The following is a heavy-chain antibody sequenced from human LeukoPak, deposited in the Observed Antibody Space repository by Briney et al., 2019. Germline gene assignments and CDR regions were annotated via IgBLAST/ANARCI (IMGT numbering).Heavy chain of an antibody. CDR2: IHPGTGDP. Sequence: ASVKVSCKASGYRFTTYGISWVRQAPGQGLDWVGWIHPGTGDPNYAQKFQGRVTLTRDTSISTAYMELNRLRSDDTAVYYCASYASGYNWLKVWGQGSLVTVSS. V-gene: IGHV1-2*02. CDR3: ASYASGYNWLKV. D-gene: IGHD1-1*01. CDR1: GYRFTTYG. J-gene: IGHJ4*02.